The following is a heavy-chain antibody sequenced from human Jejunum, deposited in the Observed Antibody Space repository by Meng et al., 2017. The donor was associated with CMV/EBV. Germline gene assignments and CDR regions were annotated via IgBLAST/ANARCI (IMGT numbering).Heavy chain of an antibody. V-gene: IGHV4-39*07. CDR2: IYYSVST. CDR1: AGSIGTMNFY. Sequence: VSAGSIGTMNFYWGSLRQPPGRGLELIGNIYYSVSTYYNPSLGSRVTISLDTSKNHFSLRLNSMTAADTAVYYCVREGGMGAVDLWGQGMLVTVSS. J-gene: IGHJ5*02. CDR3: VREGGMGAVDL. D-gene: IGHD1-26*01.